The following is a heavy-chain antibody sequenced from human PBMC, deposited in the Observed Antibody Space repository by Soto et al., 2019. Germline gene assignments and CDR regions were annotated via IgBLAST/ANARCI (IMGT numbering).Heavy chain of an antibody. D-gene: IGHD5-12*01. CDR3: ARILVDGWRRDGYKYFDY. CDR2: IFSNDEK. Sequence: SGPTLVNPTETLTLTCTVSGFSLSNARMGVSWIRQPPGKALEWLAHIFSNDEKSYSTSLKSRLTISKDTSKSQVVLTMTNMDPVDTATYYCARILVDGWRRDGYKYFDYWGQGTLVTVSS. J-gene: IGHJ4*02. CDR1: GFSLSNARMG. V-gene: IGHV2-26*01.